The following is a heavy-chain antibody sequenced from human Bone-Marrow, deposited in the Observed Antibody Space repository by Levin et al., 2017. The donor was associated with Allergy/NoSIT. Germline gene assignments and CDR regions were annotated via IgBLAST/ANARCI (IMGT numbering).Heavy chain of an antibody. Sequence: GESLKISCKASGYTFTSYYMHWVRQAPGQGLEWMGIINPSGGSTSYAQKFQGRVTMTRDTPTSTVYMELSSLRSEDTAVYYCARAGSSGWYPRDAFDIWGQGTMVTVSS. V-gene: IGHV1-46*01. CDR2: INPSGGST. D-gene: IGHD6-19*01. CDR3: ARAGSSGWYPRDAFDI. J-gene: IGHJ3*02. CDR1: GYTFTSYY.